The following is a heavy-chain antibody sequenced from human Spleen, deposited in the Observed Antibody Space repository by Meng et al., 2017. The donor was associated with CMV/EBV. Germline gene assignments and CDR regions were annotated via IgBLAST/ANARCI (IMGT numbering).Heavy chain of an antibody. CDR3: ARQRTSTRPYYYYGLDV. CDR2: IWYDGSNK. Sequence: GESLKISCAASGFIFSRYGMHWVRQAPGKGLEWVAGIWYDGSNKYYGDSVKGRFTISRDNAKNSLYLQMNSLRAEDTAIYYCARQRTSTRPYYYYGLDVWGQGTTVTVSS. CDR1: GFIFSRYG. J-gene: IGHJ6*02. V-gene: IGHV3-33*01. D-gene: IGHD2-2*01.